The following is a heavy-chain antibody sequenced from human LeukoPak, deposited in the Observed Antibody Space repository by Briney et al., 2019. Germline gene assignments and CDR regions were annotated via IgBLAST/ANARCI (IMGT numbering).Heavy chain of an antibody. CDR1: GYSFTSYW. V-gene: IGHV5-51*01. CDR2: IYPGDSDT. CDR3: ATNTMFRGIHAFDI. J-gene: IGHJ3*02. Sequence: GASLQTSSKGSGYSFTSYWIGWVRRMPGKGLEWMGIIYPGDSDTRYSPSFQGQVTISADKSISTAYLQWSSLKASDSAMYYCATNTMFRGIHAFDIWGQGTMVTVSS. D-gene: IGHD3-10*01.